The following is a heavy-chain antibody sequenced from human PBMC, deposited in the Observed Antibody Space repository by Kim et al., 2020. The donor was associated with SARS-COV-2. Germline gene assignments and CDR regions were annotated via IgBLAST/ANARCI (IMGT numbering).Heavy chain of an antibody. CDR3: ARDQYDYYYYMDV. CDR2: ISYDGSNK. Sequence: GGSLRLSCAASGFTFSSYAMHWVRQAPGKGLEWVAVISYDGSNKYYADSVKGRFTISRDNSKNTLYLQMNSLRAEDTAVYYCARDQYDYYYYMDVWGKGTTVTVSS. J-gene: IGHJ6*03. CDR1: GFTFSSYA. V-gene: IGHV3-30-3*01.